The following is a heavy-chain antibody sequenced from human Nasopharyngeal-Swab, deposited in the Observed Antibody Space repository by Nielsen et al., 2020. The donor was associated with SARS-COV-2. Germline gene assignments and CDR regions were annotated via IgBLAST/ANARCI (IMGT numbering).Heavy chain of an antibody. Sequence: GGSLRLSCAASGFTFSSYAMSWVRQAPGKGLEWVSAISGSGGSTYYADSVKGRFTISRDNSKSTLYLQMNSLRAEDTAVYYCAKDTYYDSSGYFLFGYAFDIWGQGTMVTVSS. CDR1: GFTFSSYA. CDR3: AKDTYYDSSGYFLFGYAFDI. D-gene: IGHD3-22*01. CDR2: ISGSGGST. J-gene: IGHJ3*02. V-gene: IGHV3-23*01.